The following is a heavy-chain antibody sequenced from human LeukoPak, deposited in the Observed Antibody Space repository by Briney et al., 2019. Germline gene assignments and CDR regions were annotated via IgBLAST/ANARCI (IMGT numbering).Heavy chain of an antibody. Sequence: GGSLRLSCAASGFTFDDYAMHWVRHAPGKGLEWVSGISWNSGSIGYADSVKGRFTISRDNAKNSLYLQMNSLRAEDTALYYCAKDAARVFDDAFDIWGQGTMVTVSS. CDR3: AKDAARVFDDAFDI. CDR2: ISWNSGSI. V-gene: IGHV3-9*01. D-gene: IGHD3-10*02. J-gene: IGHJ3*02. CDR1: GFTFDDYA.